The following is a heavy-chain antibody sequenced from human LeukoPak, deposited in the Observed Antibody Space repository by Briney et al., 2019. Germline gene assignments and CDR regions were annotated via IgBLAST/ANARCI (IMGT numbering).Heavy chain of an antibody. J-gene: IGHJ1*01. CDR1: GYTFTNYG. Sequence: ASVKVSYKTSGYTFTNYGMHWVRQAPRQSPEWMGWINTGNGNTKSSQKFQDRVTLTRDTSASTAYMELNSLSSEDTAVYYCARVPLDDASRHYYPHWGQGTLVTVSS. D-gene: IGHD3-10*01. CDR3: ARVPLDDASRHYYPH. CDR2: INTGNGNT. V-gene: IGHV1-3*04.